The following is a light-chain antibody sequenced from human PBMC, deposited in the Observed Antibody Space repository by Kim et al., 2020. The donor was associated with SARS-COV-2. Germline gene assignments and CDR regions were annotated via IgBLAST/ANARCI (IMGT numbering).Light chain of an antibody. J-gene: IGLJ2*01. Sequence: AVTMTCSGTSSDVGGYNYVSWYQQHPGKAPNLIIYEVSKRPSGVPVRFSGSKSDNTASLTVSGLQAEDEADYYCSSYVGSAHVVFGGGTQLTVL. CDR2: EVS. CDR1: SSDVGGYNY. CDR3: SSYVGSAHVV. V-gene: IGLV2-8*01.